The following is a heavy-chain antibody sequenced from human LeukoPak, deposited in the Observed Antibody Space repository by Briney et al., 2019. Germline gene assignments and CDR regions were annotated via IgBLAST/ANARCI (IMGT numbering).Heavy chain of an antibody. Sequence: GESLKFSCKGSGYNFTIYWIGWVRQMPGKGLEWMGIIYPGDSDTRYSPSFQGQVTISADKSISTAYLQWNSLKASDTAMYYCAIFDFLFGEINNWFDPWGQGTLVTVSS. CDR1: GYNFTIYW. V-gene: IGHV5-51*01. CDR2: IYPGDSDT. J-gene: IGHJ5*02. CDR3: AIFDFLFGEINNWFDP. D-gene: IGHD3-16*01.